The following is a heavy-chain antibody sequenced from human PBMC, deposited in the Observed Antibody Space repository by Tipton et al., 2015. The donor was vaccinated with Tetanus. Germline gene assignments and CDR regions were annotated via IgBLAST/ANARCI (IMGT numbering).Heavy chain of an antibody. D-gene: IGHD1-20*01. CDR3: AFRTNWRFSRGFDC. CDR1: GLTFSSYT. V-gene: IGHV3-21*04. Sequence: SLRLSCAASGLTFSSYTMSWVRQAPGKGLEWVSSISSGDSYIYYADSVAGRFTISRDNAKNSLYLQMNSLRVEDTAVYYCAFRTNWRFSRGFDCWGQGILVTVSS. J-gene: IGHJ4*02. CDR2: ISSGDSYI.